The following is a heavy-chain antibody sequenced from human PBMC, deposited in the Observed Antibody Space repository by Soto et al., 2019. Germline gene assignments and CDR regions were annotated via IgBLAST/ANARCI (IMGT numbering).Heavy chain of an antibody. Sequence: GGSLRLSCAASGFTFKTYSMSWVRQVPGKGLEWVSTITSSSSYIYYADSVKGRFTTSRDNAENSLSLQMNSLRAEDTAIYYCARAGDRATMGYWGQGTLVTVSS. CDR1: GFTFKTYS. V-gene: IGHV3-21*01. CDR3: ARAGDRATMGY. J-gene: IGHJ4*02. D-gene: IGHD5-12*01. CDR2: ITSSSSYI.